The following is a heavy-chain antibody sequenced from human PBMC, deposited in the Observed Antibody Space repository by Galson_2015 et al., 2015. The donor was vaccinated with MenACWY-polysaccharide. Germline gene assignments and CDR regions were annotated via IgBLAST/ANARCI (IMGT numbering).Heavy chain of an antibody. CDR1: GGSISSYY. CDR3: ARGSYGDYVKAFDY. Sequence: ETLSLTCTVSGGSISSYYWSWIRQPPGKGLEWIGYIYYSGSTNYNPSLKSRVTISVDTSKNQFSLKLSSVTAADTAVYYCARGSYGDYVKAFDYWGQGTLVTVSS. J-gene: IGHJ4*02. V-gene: IGHV4-59*01. CDR2: IYYSGST. D-gene: IGHD4-17*01.